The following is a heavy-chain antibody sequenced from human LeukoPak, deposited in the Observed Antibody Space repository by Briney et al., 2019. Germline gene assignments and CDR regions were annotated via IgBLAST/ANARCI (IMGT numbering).Heavy chain of an antibody. CDR2: IYYSRST. CDR3: ARLSPFGYYDSSGYPFDY. V-gene: IGHV4-39*01. J-gene: IGHJ4*02. Sequence: PSETLSLTCTVSDDSIRTNTYYWGWIRQPPGEGLEWIVSIYYSRSTYYNLSLKSRVTISVDTSKKQFSLKLSSVTAADTAVYYCARLSPFGYYDSSGYPFDYWGQGTLVTVSS. D-gene: IGHD3-22*01. CDR1: DDSIRTNTYY.